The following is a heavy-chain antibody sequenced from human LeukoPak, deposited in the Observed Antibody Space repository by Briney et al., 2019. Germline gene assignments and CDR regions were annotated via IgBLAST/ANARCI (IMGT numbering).Heavy chain of an antibody. Sequence: GGSLRLSCAASGFTFSSYGMHWVRQAPGKGLEWVAVIWYDGSNKYYADSVKGRFTISRDNFKNTLYLQMNSLRAGDTAVYYCARDYYYDSSGYSWYFDYWGQGTLVTVSS. D-gene: IGHD3-22*01. V-gene: IGHV3-33*01. J-gene: IGHJ4*02. CDR2: IWYDGSNK. CDR3: ARDYYYDSSGYSWYFDY. CDR1: GFTFSSYG.